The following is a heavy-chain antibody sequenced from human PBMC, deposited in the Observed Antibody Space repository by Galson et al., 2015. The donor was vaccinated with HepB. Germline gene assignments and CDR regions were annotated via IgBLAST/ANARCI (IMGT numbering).Heavy chain of an antibody. CDR1: GVSISSSNW. J-gene: IGHJ4*02. CDR3: ARDSDIVVVPAAMKGWPAPRSIDY. V-gene: IGHV4-4*02. Sequence: SETLSLTCAVSGVSISSSNWWSWVRQPPGKGLEWIGEIYYSGSTNYNPSLKSRVTISVDKSKNQFSLKLSSVTAAATAVYYCARDSDIVVVPAAMKGWPAPRSIDYWGQGTLVTVSS. CDR2: IYYSGST. D-gene: IGHD2-2*01.